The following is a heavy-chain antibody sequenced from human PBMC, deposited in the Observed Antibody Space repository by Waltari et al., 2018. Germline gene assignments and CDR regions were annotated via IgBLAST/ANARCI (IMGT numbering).Heavy chain of an antibody. D-gene: IGHD2-15*01. CDR1: GDSMNYS. J-gene: IGHJ4*02. CDR3: ARDRGRGLYLDT. CDR2: VLGSGRT. Sequence: QLQLQESGPGLVKPSGTPSLICAVSGDSMNYSWSWVRQPPGKGLEWIGQVLGSGRTNYNPSFASRVTISLDTSTHQFALKMTSATAADTALYYCARDRGRGLYLDTWGQGILVTVSP. V-gene: IGHV4-4*02.